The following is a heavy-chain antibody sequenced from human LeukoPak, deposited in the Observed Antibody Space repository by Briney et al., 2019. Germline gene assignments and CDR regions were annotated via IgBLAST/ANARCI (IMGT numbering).Heavy chain of an antibody. Sequence: GASVKVSCKASGYTFSTYRIIWVRQAPGQGLEWMGWISVYNGNTNYAQKLQGRVTMTTDTSTSTAYMELRSLRSDDTALYYCAGGSSGWSVEYWGQGTLVTVSS. J-gene: IGHJ4*02. CDR1: GYTFSTYR. CDR2: ISVYNGNT. D-gene: IGHD6-13*01. V-gene: IGHV1-18*01. CDR3: AGGSSGWSVEY.